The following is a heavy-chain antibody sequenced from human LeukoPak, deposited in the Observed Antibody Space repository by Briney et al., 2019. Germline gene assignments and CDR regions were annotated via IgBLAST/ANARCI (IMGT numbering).Heavy chain of an antibody. CDR1: GFTFSNYW. Sequence: GGSLSVSCAASGFTFSNYWMSWVRQAPGKGLEWVANTKEDGSEKYYVDSVKGRFTISRDNARNSLYLQMNSLRAEDTAVYYCASGRQLGYWGQGTLVTVSS. J-gene: IGHJ4*02. V-gene: IGHV3-7*01. CDR3: ASGRQLGY. D-gene: IGHD6-13*01. CDR2: TKEDGSEK.